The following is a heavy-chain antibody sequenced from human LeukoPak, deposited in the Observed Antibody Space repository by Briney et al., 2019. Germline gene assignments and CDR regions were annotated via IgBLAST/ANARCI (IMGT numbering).Heavy chain of an antibody. Sequence: PGGSLRLSCAASGFTFSSYSMNWVRQAPGQGLEWVSVLYSGGATYYAASVKGRFTISRDNSKNSLYLQMHSLRVEDTAMYYCARGPTAENWGQGTLVTVSS. CDR3: ARGPTAEN. V-gene: IGHV3-53*01. CDR1: GFTFSSYS. J-gene: IGHJ4*02. CDR2: LYSGGAT.